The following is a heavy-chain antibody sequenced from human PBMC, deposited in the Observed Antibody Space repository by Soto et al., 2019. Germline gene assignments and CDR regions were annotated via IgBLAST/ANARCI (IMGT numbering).Heavy chain of an antibody. CDR3: ARGGHCTDGVCSALDY. CDR2: IYYSGTA. V-gene: IGHV4-59*08. J-gene: IGHJ4*02. CDR1: GGSISTYY. Sequence: QVQLQESGPGLVKPSETLSLTCTASGGSISTYYWSWIRQPPGKGLEWIGYIYYSGTASYNPSLNRRVTISLDTSKNQFSLKLSSVTAADTAVYYCARGGHCTDGVCSALDYWGQGTLVTVSS. D-gene: IGHD2-8*01.